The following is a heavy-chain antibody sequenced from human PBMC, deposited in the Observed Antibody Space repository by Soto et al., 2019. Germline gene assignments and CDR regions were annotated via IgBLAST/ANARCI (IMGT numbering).Heavy chain of an antibody. Sequence: EVQLLESGGGLVQPGGSLRLSCAASGFTFSSYAMSWVRQAPGKGLEWVSAISGSGGSTYSADSVKGRFPISRDNSKNTLYLQMSSLSAEDTAVYYCAKERGGDTAMDYYYYGMDVWGQGTTVTVSS. V-gene: IGHV3-23*01. D-gene: IGHD5-18*01. CDR2: ISGSGGST. CDR3: AKERGGDTAMDYYYYGMDV. CDR1: GFTFSSYA. J-gene: IGHJ6*02.